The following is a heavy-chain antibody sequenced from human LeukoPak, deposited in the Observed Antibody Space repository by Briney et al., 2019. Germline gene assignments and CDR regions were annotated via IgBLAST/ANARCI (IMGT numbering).Heavy chain of an antibody. V-gene: IGHV1-69*05. CDR3: ARVSGGSGSYYEFDY. Sequence: SLKVSRESSGGPFGTYSISWARLAPGRGLGWGGGGIPIFGTANDAKKFQGRDTINTDASKSTGYMELSSLKSEDTAVYYCARVSGGSGSYYEFDYWGQGTLVTVSS. J-gene: IGHJ4*02. D-gene: IGHD3-10*01. CDR1: GGPFGTYS. CDR2: GIPIFGTA.